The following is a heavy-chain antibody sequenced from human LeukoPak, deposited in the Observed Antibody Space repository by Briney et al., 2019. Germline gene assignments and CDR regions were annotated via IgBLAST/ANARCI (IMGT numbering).Heavy chain of an antibody. D-gene: IGHD4-17*01. CDR1: GGSISSSSYY. CDR2: IYYSGST. V-gene: IGHV4-39*01. Sequence: SETLSLTCTVSGGSISSSSYYWGWIRQPPGKGLEWIGSIYYSGSTYYNPSLKSRVTISVDTSKNQFSLKLSSVTAADTAVYYCARHGGYYCDYGWIDYWGQGTLVTVSS. J-gene: IGHJ4*02. CDR3: ARHGGYYCDYGWIDY.